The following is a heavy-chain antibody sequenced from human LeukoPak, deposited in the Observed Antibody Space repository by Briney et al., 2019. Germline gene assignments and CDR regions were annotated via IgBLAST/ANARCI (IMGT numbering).Heavy chain of an antibody. J-gene: IGHJ3*02. D-gene: IGHD3-3*01. CDR1: GGTFSSYA. Sequence: SVKVSCKASGGTFSSYAISWVRQAPGQGLEWMGGIIPIFGTANYAQKFQGRVTITADESTSTAYMELSSLRSEDTAVYYCARAGLKLRFLDPAFDIWGQGTMVTVSS. V-gene: IGHV1-69*13. CDR2: IIPIFGTA. CDR3: ARAGLKLRFLDPAFDI.